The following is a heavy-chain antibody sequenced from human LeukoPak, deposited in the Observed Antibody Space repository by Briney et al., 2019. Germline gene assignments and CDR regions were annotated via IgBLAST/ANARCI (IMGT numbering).Heavy chain of an antibody. CDR2: ISGSGGST. CDR1: GFTFSSYA. J-gene: IGHJ6*03. CDR3: AKQQAVVVPAAIGYMDV. V-gene: IGHV3-23*01. Sequence: GGSLRHSCAASGFTFSSYAMSWVRQAPGKGLEWVSAISGSGGSTYYADSVKGRFTISRDNSKNTLYLQMNSLRAEDTAVYYCAKQQAVVVPAAIGYMDVWGKGTTVTVSS. D-gene: IGHD2-2*02.